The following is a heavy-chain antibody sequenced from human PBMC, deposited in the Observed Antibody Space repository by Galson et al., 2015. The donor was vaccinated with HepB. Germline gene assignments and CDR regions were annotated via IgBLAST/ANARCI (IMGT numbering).Heavy chain of an antibody. CDR2: INWNGGST. D-gene: IGHD2-15*01. V-gene: IGHV3-20*01. CDR1: GFTFDDYG. CDR3: ARKGCSGGSCYYYYYGMDV. Sequence: SLRLSCAASGFTFDDYGMSWVRQAPGKGLEWVSGINWNGGSTGYANSVKGRFTISRDNAKNSLYLQMNSLRAEDTALYHCARKGCSGGSCYYYYYGMDVWGQGTTVTVSS. J-gene: IGHJ6*02.